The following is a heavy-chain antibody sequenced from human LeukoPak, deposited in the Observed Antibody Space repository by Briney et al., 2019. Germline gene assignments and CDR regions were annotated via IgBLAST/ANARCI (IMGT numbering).Heavy chain of an antibody. V-gene: IGHV3-53*01. CDR2: LYSDGNT. D-gene: IGHD1-14*01. J-gene: IGHJ4*02. Sequence: RRSSEASGINIITNGRSWIARAAGRGAYAPTVLYSDGNTKYADSVQGRFTISRDNSKNTLYLEMNSLRPDDTAVYYCARGVEPLAANTLAYWGQGTLVTVSS. CDR1: GINIITNG. CDR3: ARGVEPLAANTLAY.